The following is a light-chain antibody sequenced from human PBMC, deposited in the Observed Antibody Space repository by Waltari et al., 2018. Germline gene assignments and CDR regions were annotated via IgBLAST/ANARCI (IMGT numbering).Light chain of an antibody. CDR3: QKYDSAPYT. J-gene: IGKJ2*01. CDR1: QGINNY. V-gene: IGKV1-27*01. CDR2: TAS. Sequence: DIQMTQSPSSLSASVGDRVTITCRASQGINNYLAWYQQKPGKVPKLLIYTASILRSGVPSRFSGSGSGTDFTLTISSLQPEDVATYYGQKYDSAPYTFGQGTRLEIK.